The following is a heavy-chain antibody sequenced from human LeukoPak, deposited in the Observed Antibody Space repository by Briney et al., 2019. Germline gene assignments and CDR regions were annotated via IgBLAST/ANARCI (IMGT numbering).Heavy chain of an antibody. D-gene: IGHD3-10*01. CDR3: VKDSSSGSYFDY. J-gene: IGHJ4*02. V-gene: IGHV3-64D*06. CDR1: GFTFSRYA. CDR2: ISSNGSST. Sequence: GGSLRLSCSASGFTFSRYAMRWVRQAPGKGLEYVSAISSNGSSTYYADSVKGRFTISRDNSRNTLHLQMSSLRVEDTAVYYCVKDSSSGSYFDYWGQGTLVTVSS.